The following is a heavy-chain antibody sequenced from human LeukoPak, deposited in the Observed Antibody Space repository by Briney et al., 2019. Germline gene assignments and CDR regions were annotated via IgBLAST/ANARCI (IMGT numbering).Heavy chain of an antibody. CDR2: ISNSDYST. D-gene: IGHD1-14*01. J-gene: IGHJ4*02. CDR1: GFTFRTSG. CDR3: AKATGYLL. Sequence: GGSLRLSCAASGFTFRTSGMNWVRQAPGKGLEGVSTISNSDYSTYYADSVKGRFTISRANSENTLYLQMNNLRAEDTAVYYCAKATGYLLWGQGTLVTVSS. V-gene: IGHV3-23*01.